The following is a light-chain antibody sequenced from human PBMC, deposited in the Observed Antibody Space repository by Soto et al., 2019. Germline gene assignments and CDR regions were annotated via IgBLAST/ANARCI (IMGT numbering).Light chain of an antibody. CDR2: GDN. CDR3: QSYDNSLNHVV. J-gene: IGLJ2*01. Sequence: QSVLTQPPSVSGAPGQRVTIPCTGSSSNIGSFYDVHWYQQLPGTVPKLLIYGDNNRPPGVPDRFSGSKSGTAASLAITGLQAGDEADYYCQSYDNSLNHVVFGGGTKLTVL. CDR1: SSNIGSFYD. V-gene: IGLV1-40*01.